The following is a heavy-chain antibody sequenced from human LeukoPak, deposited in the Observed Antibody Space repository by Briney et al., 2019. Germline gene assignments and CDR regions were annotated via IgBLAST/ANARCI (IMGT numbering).Heavy chain of an antibody. J-gene: IGHJ3*02. CDR2: ISGRTTYI. V-gene: IGHV3-21*01. CDR1: GFTFANYW. CDR3: ARRGPDAFDI. Sequence: PGGSLRLSCAASGFTFANYWMNWVRQAPGKGLEWVSSISGRTTYIYYADSVEGRFTLSRDNAKKSLYLQMNSLRAEDTAVYYCARRGPDAFDIWGQGTTVTVSS.